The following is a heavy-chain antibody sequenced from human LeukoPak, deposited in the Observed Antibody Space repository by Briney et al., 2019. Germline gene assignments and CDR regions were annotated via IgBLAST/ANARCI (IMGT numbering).Heavy chain of an antibody. D-gene: IGHD6-19*01. CDR2: MYNKGRT. J-gene: IGHJ3*02. CDR1: GGSIGSYY. Sequence: SETLSLTCTVSGGSIGSYYWSWIRQSPAKGLECIGYMYNKGRTNYNPSLKRRGTISVDTSKNQFSLKVRSVTAADPAVYYCARDRPGIAVAGDALDIWGQGTMVTISS. CDR3: ARDRPGIAVAGDALDI. V-gene: IGHV4-59*01.